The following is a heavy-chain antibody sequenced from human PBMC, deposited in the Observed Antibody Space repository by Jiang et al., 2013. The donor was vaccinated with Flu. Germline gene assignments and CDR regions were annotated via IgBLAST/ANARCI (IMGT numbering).Heavy chain of an antibody. Sequence: SWVRQAPGQGLEWMGWISAYSGNTNYAQKLQGRVTMTTDTSTSTAYMELRSLRSDDTAVYYCARDKDQLLYRKSSNNWFDPWGQGTLVTVSS. V-gene: IGHV1-18*01. D-gene: IGHD2-2*02. CDR2: ISAYSGNT. CDR3: ARDKDQLLYRKSSNNWFDP. J-gene: IGHJ5*02.